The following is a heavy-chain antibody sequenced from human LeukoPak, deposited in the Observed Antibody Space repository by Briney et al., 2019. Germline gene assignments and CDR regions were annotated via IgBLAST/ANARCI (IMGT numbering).Heavy chain of an antibody. CDR1: GGSFSGYY. V-gene: IGHV4-59*08. J-gene: IGHJ5*02. CDR2: IYYSGST. CDR3: ARLLLDYYDSSGYFSPPRSDWFDP. D-gene: IGHD3-22*01. Sequence: SETLSLTCAVYGGSFSGYYWSWIRQPPGKGLEWIGYIYYSGSTNYNPSLKSRVTISVDTSKNQFSLKLSSVTAADTAVYYCARLLLDYYDSSGYFSPPRSDWFDPWGQGTLVTVSS.